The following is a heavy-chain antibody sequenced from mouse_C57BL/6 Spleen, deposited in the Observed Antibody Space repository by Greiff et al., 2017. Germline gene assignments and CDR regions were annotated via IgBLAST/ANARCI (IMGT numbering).Heavy chain of an antibody. CDR2: IDPSDSYT. V-gene: IGHV1-59*01. D-gene: IGHD2-1*01. J-gene: IGHJ3*01. CDR1: GYTFTSYW. CDR3: ARERGNSFAY. Sequence: VQLQQPGAELVRPGTSVKLSCKASGYTFTSYWMHWVKPRPGQGLEWIGVIDPSDSYTNYNQKFKGKATLTVDTSSSTAYMQLSSLTSEDSAVYYCARERGNSFAYWGQGTLVTVSA.